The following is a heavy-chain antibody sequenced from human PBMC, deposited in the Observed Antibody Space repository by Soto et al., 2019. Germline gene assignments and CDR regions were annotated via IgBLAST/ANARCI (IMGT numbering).Heavy chain of an antibody. V-gene: IGHV1-2*04. CDR1: GYTFTGYY. CDR2: INPNSGGT. D-gene: IGHD5-12*01. J-gene: IGHJ4*02. CDR3: ARSRIGTRDSGYDKHFDY. Sequence: ASVKVSCKASGYTFTGYYMHWVRQAPGQGLEWMGWINPNSGGTNYAQKFQGWVTMTRDTSISTAYMELSRLRSDDTAVYYCARSRIGTRDSGYDKHFDYWGQGTLVTVSS.